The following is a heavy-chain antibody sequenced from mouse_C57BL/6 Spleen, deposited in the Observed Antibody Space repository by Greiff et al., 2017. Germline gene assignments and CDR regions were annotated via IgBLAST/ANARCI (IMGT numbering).Heavy chain of an antibody. J-gene: IGHJ2*01. CDR1: GFTFSDYG. CDR2: ISSGSSTI. CDR3: ARNHYGDYFDY. Sequence: EVQLVESGGGLVKPGGSLKLSCAASGFTFSDYGMHWVRQAPEKGLEWVAYISSGSSTIYYADTVKGRFTIPRDNAENTLFLQMTRLRSADTAMYYCARNHYGDYFDYWGQGTTLTVSS. D-gene: IGHD1-1*01. V-gene: IGHV5-17*01.